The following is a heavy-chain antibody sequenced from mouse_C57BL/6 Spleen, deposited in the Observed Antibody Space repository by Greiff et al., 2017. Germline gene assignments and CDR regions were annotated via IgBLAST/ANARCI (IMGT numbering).Heavy chain of an antibody. Sequence: VQLQQPGAELVRPGSSVKLSCKASGNTFTSYWMHWVKQRPIQGLEWIGNIDPSDSETHYNQKFKDKATLTVDKSSSTAYMQLSSLTSEDSAVYYCAIYYGSSYWYFDVWGTGTTVTVSS. CDR1: GNTFTSYW. D-gene: IGHD1-1*01. CDR2: IDPSDSET. J-gene: IGHJ1*03. CDR3: AIYYGSSYWYFDV. V-gene: IGHV1-52*01.